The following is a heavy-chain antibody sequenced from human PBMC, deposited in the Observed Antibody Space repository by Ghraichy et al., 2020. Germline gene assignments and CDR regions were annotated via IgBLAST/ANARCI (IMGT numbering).Heavy chain of an antibody. D-gene: IGHD3-3*01. CDR2: IWYDGSNK. J-gene: IGHJ6*02. Sequence: GSLRLSCAASGFIFRSYGMHWVRQAPGKGLEWVAVIWYDGSNKYYADSVKGRFTISRDNSKNTLYLQMNSLRAEDTAVYYCARGRAYYDFWSGKYGMDVWGQGTTVTVS. CDR1: GFIFRSYG. V-gene: IGHV3-33*01. CDR3: ARGRAYYDFWSGKYGMDV.